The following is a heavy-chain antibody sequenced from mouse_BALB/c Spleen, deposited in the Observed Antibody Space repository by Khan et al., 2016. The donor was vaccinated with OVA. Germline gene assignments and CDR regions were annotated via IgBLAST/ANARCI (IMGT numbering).Heavy chain of an antibody. J-gene: IGHJ4*01. CDR1: GDSITSGF. Sequence: EVQLQESGPSLVKPPQTLSLSCSVTGDSITSGFWNWIRKFPGNKFEYLGYITYSGNIYYNPSLKSRISITRDTSKSQYYLQLNSVTTEDTATYYCARSYGSWAMDYWGQGTSVTVSS. V-gene: IGHV3-8*02. CDR2: ITYSGNI. D-gene: IGHD1-1*01. CDR3: ARSYGSWAMDY.